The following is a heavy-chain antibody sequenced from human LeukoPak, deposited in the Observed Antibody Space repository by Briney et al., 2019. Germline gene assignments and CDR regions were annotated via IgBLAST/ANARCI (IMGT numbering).Heavy chain of an antibody. Sequence: ASVKVSCKASGYTFTGYYMHWVRQAPGQGLEWMGWINPNSGGTNYAQKFQGRVTMTRDTSISTAYMELSRLRSDDTAVYYCARERRYCSSTSCYSIREFDYWGQGTLVTVSS. V-gene: IGHV1-2*02. CDR2: INPNSGGT. CDR1: GYTFTGYY. D-gene: IGHD2-2*01. J-gene: IGHJ4*02. CDR3: ARERRYCSSTSCYSIREFDY.